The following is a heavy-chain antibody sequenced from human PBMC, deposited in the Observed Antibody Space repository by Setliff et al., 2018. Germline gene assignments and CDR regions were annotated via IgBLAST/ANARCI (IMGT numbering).Heavy chain of an antibody. D-gene: IGHD3-9*01. J-gene: IGHJ4*01. V-gene: IGHV4-61*02. CDR2: IHASGSP. CDR3: ARERYFDWFFED. CDR1: GGSITSGSFY. Sequence: SETLSLTCTVSGGSITSGSFYWSWIRQPAGKKLEWIGRIHASGSPDCNPSFKSRVTISRDTSTNQFSLKLGSVTAADTAVYYCARERYFDWFFEDWGHGTLVTVSS.